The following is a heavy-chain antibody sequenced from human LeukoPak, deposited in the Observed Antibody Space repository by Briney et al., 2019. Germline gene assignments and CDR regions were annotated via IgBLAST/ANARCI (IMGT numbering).Heavy chain of an antibody. CDR1: GCTFSSYG. D-gene: IGHD3-10*01. J-gene: IGHJ4*02. CDR2: IWYDGSNK. Sequence: GGALRLSCAASGCTFSSYGMHWVRQAPGKGLERVAVIWYDGSNKYYADSVKGRFTISRDNSKNTLYLQMNSLRAEDTAVYYCARGRRDYYGSGSYLSHFDYWGQGTLVTVSS. V-gene: IGHV3-33*01. CDR3: ARGRRDYYGSGSYLSHFDY.